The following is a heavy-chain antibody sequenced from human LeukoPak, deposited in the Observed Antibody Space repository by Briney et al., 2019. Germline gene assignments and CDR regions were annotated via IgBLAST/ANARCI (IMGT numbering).Heavy chain of an antibody. CDR1: GFTFKNSW. Sequence: GGSLRLSCVASGFTFKNSWMHWVRQAPGKGLVWVSRMDADGSNTHYVDSVKGRFTISRDNSKNTLYLQMNSLRAEDTAVYYCARVVDHDYGDYYLDYWGQGTLVTVSS. CDR3: ARVVDHDYGDYYLDY. D-gene: IGHD4-17*01. J-gene: IGHJ4*02. V-gene: IGHV3-74*01. CDR2: MDADGSNT.